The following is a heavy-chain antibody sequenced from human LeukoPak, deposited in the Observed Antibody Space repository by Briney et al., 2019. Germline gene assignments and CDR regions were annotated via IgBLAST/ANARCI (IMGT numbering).Heavy chain of an antibody. CDR2: FNSDGSNT. CDR3: AREGTLAEFDY. V-gene: IGHV3-74*01. D-gene: IGHD6-19*01. Sequence: GGSLRLPCAASGFTFRSYGMHWARQSPGKGLVWVSRFNSDGSNTRYADSVKGRFTISRDNAKNTLYLQMNSLRAEDTAVYYCAREGTLAEFDYWGQGTLVTVSS. J-gene: IGHJ4*02. CDR1: GFTFRSYG.